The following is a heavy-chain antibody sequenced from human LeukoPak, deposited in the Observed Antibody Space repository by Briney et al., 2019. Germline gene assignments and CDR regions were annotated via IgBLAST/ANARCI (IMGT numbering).Heavy chain of an antibody. CDR1: GGSFSGYY. CDR2: INHSGST. Sequence: SETLSLTCAVYGGSFSGYYWSWIRQPPGKGLEWIGEINHSGSTNYNPSLKSRVTMSVDTSKNQFSLKLSSVTAADTAVYYCARSWLAHFDYWGQGTLVTVSS. J-gene: IGHJ4*02. CDR3: ARSWLAHFDY. V-gene: IGHV4-34*01. D-gene: IGHD6-19*01.